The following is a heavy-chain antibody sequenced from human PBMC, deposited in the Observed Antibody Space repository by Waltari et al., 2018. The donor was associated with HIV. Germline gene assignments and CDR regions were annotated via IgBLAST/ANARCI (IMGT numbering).Heavy chain of an antibody. J-gene: IGHJ5*02. CDR3: ARSFSGYSNYFDP. D-gene: IGHD4-4*01. Sequence: QLQLQESGPGLVKSSETLSLTCTVSGGSMTSSSYYWRWIRQPPGKGLEWIGSMSYSGNTYKNPSLRSRLTISVDTSKNQFSLKLTSVTAADTAMYYCARSFSGYSNYFDPWGQGTLVTVSS. V-gene: IGHV4-39*01. CDR2: MSYSGNT. CDR1: GGSMTSSSYY.